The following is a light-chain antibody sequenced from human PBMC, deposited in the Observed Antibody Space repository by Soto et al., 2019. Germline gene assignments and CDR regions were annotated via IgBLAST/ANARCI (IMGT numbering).Light chain of an antibody. V-gene: IGLV3-21*02. J-gene: IGLJ2*01. CDR3: QVWDSSSDQDVV. Sequence: SYELTQPPSVSVAPGQTARISCGGHSIGSKYVHWYQQRPGQAPVLLAYDGTARPSGIPERLSGSNSGNTATLTISRVEAGDEADYFCQVWDSSSDQDVVFGGGTKLTVL. CDR1: SIGSKY. CDR2: DGT.